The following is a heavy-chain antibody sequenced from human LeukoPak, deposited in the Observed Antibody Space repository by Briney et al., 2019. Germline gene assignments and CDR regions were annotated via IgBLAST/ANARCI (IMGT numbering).Heavy chain of an antibody. D-gene: IGHD6-13*01. J-gene: IGHJ5*02. CDR1: GGSISSYY. Sequence: SETLSPTCTVSGGSISSYYWSWIRQPPGKGLEWIGYIYYSGSTNYNPSLKSRVTISVDTSKNQFSLKLGSVTAADTAVYYCAREYSSSWYNWFDPWGQGTLVTVSS. CDR3: AREYSSSWYNWFDP. CDR2: IYYSGST. V-gene: IGHV4-59*01.